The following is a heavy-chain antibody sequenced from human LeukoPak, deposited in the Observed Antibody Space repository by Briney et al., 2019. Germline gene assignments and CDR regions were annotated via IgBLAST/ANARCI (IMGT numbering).Heavy chain of an antibody. V-gene: IGHV3-64D*06. CDR2: IHHDGSGT. CDR1: GFSFGTSS. D-gene: IGHD3-16*01. J-gene: IGHJ6*02. Sequence: GESLRLSCLASGFSFGTSSMHWIRQTPGKGLEYVSAIHHDGSGTFYTDSVKDRFTISRDNSKNTLYLQMRSLRTEDTAVYYCVKDPFFHYGMDLWGQGTTVTVSS. CDR3: VKDPFFHYGMDL.